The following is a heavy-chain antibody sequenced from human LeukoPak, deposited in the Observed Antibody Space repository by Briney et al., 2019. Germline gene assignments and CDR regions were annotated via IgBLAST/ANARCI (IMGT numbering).Heavy chain of an antibody. D-gene: IGHD3-3*01. V-gene: IGHV3-74*01. CDR3: ARDSSGYDFWSGYYSLDY. J-gene: IGHJ4*02. CDR2: INSDGSST. CDR1: GFTFSSYW. Sequence: GGSLRLSCAASGFTFSSYWMHWVRQAPGKGLVWVSRINSDGSSTSYADSVKGRFTISRDNAMNTLYLQMNSLRAEDTAVYYCARDSSGYDFWSGYYSLDYWGQGTLVTVSS.